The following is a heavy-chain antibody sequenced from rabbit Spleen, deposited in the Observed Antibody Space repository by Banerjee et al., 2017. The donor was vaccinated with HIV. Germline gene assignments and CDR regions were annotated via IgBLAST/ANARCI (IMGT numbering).Heavy chain of an antibody. Sequence: QQQLVESGGGLVQPGASLTLTCTASGFSFSNTYDICWIRQAPGKGLELIACIDGGSSGSTYYASWAKGRFTASKTSSTTVTLQMTSLTAADTATFFCARDGSKTYFTYFDFWGPGTLVTVS. V-gene: IGHV1S45*01. J-gene: IGHJ4*01. CDR1: GFSFSNTYD. CDR2: IDGGSSGST. CDR3: ARDGSKTYFTYFDF. D-gene: IGHD4-2*01.